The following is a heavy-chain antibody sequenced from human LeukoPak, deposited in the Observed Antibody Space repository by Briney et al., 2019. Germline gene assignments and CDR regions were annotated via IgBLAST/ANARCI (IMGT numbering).Heavy chain of an antibody. Sequence: GGSLRLSCAASGFTFSSYGMRWVRQAPGKGLEWVEFIRYDGSNKYYADSVKGRFTISRDNSKNTLYLQMNSLRAEDTAVYYCAKGMGGVVGATPVDYWGQGTLVTVSS. V-gene: IGHV3-30*02. CDR2: IRYDGSNK. CDR1: GFTFSSYG. CDR3: AKGMGGVVGATPVDY. D-gene: IGHD1-26*01. J-gene: IGHJ4*02.